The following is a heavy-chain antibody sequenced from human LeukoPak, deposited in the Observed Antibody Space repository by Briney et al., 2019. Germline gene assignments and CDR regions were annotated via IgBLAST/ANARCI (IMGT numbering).Heavy chain of an antibody. CDR1: GYTFTGYY. CDR2: INPYSGGT. J-gene: IGHJ4*02. V-gene: IGHV1-2*02. Sequence: ASVKVSCKASGYTFTGYYMHWVRQAPGQGLEWMGLINPYSGGTNYAQKFQGRVTMPRDTSISTAYMELSRLRSDDTAVYYCARDILTGYYAGFDYWGQGTLVTVSS. CDR3: ARDILTGYYAGFDY. D-gene: IGHD3-9*01.